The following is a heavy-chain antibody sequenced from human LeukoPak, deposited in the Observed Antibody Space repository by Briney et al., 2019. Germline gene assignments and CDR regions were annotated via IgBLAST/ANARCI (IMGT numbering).Heavy chain of an antibody. CDR2: IYPGDSDT. J-gene: IGHJ4*02. V-gene: IGHV5-51*01. CDR1: GYSFTSYW. D-gene: IGHD3-3*01. CDR3: ARLSDPTYDFWSGPQNATLDY. Sequence: GESLKISCKGSGYSFTSYWIGWVRQMPGKGLEWMGIIYPGDSDTRYSPSFQGQVTISADKSISTAYLQWSSLKASDTAMYYCARLSDPTYDFWSGPQNATLDYWGQGTLVTVSS.